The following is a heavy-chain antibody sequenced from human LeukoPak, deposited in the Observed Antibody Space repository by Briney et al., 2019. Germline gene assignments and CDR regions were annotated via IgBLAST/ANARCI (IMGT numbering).Heavy chain of an antibody. D-gene: IGHD3-10*01. CDR2: INWKTGAT. CDR1: GFSFDDYG. Sequence: GGSLRLSCAASGFSFDDYGMSWVRQAPGKGLEWLSGINWKTGATGYSDSVKGRFTISKDNTKNTLYLQMNSLRAEDTAVYYCAKSGDYYGSGSYSAFDYWGQGTLVTVSS. CDR3: AKSGDYYGSGSYSAFDY. V-gene: IGHV3-20*04. J-gene: IGHJ4*02.